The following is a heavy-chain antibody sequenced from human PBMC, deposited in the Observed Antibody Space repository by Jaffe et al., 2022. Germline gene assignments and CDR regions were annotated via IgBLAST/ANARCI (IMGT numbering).Heavy chain of an antibody. V-gene: IGHV3-49*03. CDR2: IRSKAYGGTT. J-gene: IGHJ4*02. D-gene: IGHD6-19*01. Sequence: EVQLVESGGGLVQPGRSLRLSCTASGFTFGDYAMSWFRQAPGKGLEWVGFIRSKAYGGTTEYAASVKGRFTISRDDSKSIAYLQMNSLKTEDTAVYYCTRNKYSSGWSCCGYWGQGTLVTVSS. CDR1: GFTFGDYA. CDR3: TRNKYSSGWSCCGY.